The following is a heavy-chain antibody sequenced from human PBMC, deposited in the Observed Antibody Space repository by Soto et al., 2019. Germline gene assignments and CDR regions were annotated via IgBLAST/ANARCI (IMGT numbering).Heavy chain of an antibody. CDR3: AAGSGQGLAVAHFQH. Sequence: GGSLRLSCAASGFTFSSYAMHWVRQAPGKGLEYVSAISSNGGSTYYANSVKGRFTISRDNSKNTLYLQMGSLRAEDMAVYYCAAGSGQGLAVAHFQHWGQGTLVTVSS. CDR1: GFTFSSYA. D-gene: IGHD6-19*01. V-gene: IGHV3-64*01. CDR2: ISSNGGST. J-gene: IGHJ1*01.